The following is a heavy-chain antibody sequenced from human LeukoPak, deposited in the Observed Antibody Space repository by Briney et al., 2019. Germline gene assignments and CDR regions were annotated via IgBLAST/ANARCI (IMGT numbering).Heavy chain of an antibody. Sequence: GASVKVSCKVSGYTLTELSMHWVRQAPGKGLEWMGGFDPEDGETIYAQKFQGRVTMTEDTSTDTAYMELSSLRSEDTAVYYCATSLVGATTGDYYYGMDVWGQGTTVTVSS. CDR1: GYTLTELS. CDR3: ATSLVGATTGDYYYGMDV. CDR2: FDPEDGET. D-gene: IGHD1-26*01. J-gene: IGHJ6*02. V-gene: IGHV1-24*01.